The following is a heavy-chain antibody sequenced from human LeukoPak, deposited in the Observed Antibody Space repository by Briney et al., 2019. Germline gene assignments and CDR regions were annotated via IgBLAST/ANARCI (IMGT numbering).Heavy chain of an antibody. Sequence: SETLSLTCAVSGYSISSGYYWGWIRQPPGKGLEWIGSIYHSGSTYYNPSLKSRVTISVDTSTNQFSLKLSSVTAADTAVYYCARPGGFRDAFDIWGQGTLVTVSS. CDR1: GYSISSGYY. D-gene: IGHD3-10*01. CDR3: ARPGGFRDAFDI. J-gene: IGHJ3*02. CDR2: IYHSGST. V-gene: IGHV4-38-2*01.